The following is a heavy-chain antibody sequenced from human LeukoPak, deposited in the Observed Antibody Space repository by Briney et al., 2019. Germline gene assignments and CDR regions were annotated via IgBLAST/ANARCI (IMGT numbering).Heavy chain of an antibody. CDR3: ARCWGWDSYYFDS. Sequence: PSETLSLTRTVSGYSISSGYYWGWIRQTPGKGREWIGLIYHSGSTYYNPSLKSRVTISVDTSKNQFSLKLSSVTAADTAIYYCARCWGWDSYYFDSWGLGTLVTVSS. D-gene: IGHD3-16*01. J-gene: IGHJ4*02. V-gene: IGHV4-38-2*02. CDR1: GYSISSGYY. CDR2: IYHSGST.